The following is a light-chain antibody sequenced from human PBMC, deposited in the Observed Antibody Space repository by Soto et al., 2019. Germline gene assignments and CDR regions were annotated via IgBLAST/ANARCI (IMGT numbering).Light chain of an antibody. J-gene: IGKJ5*01. CDR2: AAS. CDR3: QQSYNTSIT. Sequence: DIQMTQSPSSLSASVGDRVTITCRASQSISGYLNWFQQKPGKAPNLLIYAASSLQSGVPTRFSGSGSGTDYTLTIDSLQPEDFVTYYCQQSYNTSITFGQGTRLEIK. V-gene: IGKV1-39*01. CDR1: QSISGY.